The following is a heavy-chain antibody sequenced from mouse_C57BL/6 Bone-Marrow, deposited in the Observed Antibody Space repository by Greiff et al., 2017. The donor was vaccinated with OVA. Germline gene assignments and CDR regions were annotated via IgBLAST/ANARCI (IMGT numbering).Heavy chain of an antibody. CDR1: GYTFTDYY. J-gene: IGHJ1*03. CDR3: AKPPYYGSSDVEYFDV. D-gene: IGHD1-1*01. V-gene: IGHV1-19*01. CDR2: INPYNGGT. Sequence: VQLKQSGPVLVKPGASVKMSCKASGYTFTDYYMNWVKQSHGKSLEWIGVINPYNGGTSSNQKFKGKATLTVDKSSSTAYMELNSLTSEDSAVYYCAKPPYYGSSDVEYFDVWGTGTTVTVSS.